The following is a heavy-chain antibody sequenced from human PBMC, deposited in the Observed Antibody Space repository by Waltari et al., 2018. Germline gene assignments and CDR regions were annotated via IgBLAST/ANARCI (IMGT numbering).Heavy chain of an antibody. CDR3: SRGRGGYRYGSFDM. CDR1: EYTLDSFY. D-gene: IGHD5-12*01. Sequence: QVHLVQSGAEVKTPGASVRISCKASEYTLDSFYINWVRQAPGQGLEWMGILNPRGGSATYAQKLQGRVTMTRDKSTGTVYMELSSLRSDDTAIYYCSRGRGGYRYGSFDMWGQGTLVNVSS. J-gene: IGHJ3*02. CDR2: LNPRGGSA. V-gene: IGHV1-46*02.